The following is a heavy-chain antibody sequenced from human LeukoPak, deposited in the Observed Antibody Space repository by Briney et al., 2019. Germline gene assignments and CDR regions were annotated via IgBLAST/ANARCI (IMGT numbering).Heavy chain of an antibody. CDR1: GYTFTGYY. CDR2: INPNSGGT. V-gene: IGHV1-2*02. CDR3: ARDWGDTAMVQPYDY. D-gene: IGHD5-18*01. Sequence: ASVKVSCKASGYTFTGYYMHWVRQAPGQGLEWMGWINPNSGGTNYAQKFQGRVTMTRDTSISTAYMELSRLRSDDTAVYYCARDWGDTAMVQPYDYRGQGTLVTVSS. J-gene: IGHJ4*02.